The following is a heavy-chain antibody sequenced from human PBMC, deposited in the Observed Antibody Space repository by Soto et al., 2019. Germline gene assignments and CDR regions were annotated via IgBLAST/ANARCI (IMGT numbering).Heavy chain of an antibody. D-gene: IGHD4-17*01. CDR2: FDPEDGET. V-gene: IGHV1-24*01. Sequence: QVQLVQSGAEVKKPGASVKVSCQVSGYTLTELSMHWVRQAPGKGLEWMGGFDPEDGETIYAQKFQGRVTMTEDTSTDTADMEQSSLRSEDTAVYYCATQRAYGDVASTGFDYWGQGTLVTVSS. CDR1: GYTLTELS. CDR3: ATQRAYGDVASTGFDY. J-gene: IGHJ4*02.